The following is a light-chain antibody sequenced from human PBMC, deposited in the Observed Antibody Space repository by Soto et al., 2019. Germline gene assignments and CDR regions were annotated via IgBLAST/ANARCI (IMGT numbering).Light chain of an antibody. CDR3: SSYTSSSTLV. CDR1: SSDVGGYNY. CDR2: EVA. Sequence: QSALTQPASVSGSPGQSITISCTGTSSDVGGYNYVSWYQLHPGKVPKLMIYEVANRPSGVSNRFSGSKSGNTASLTISGLQAEDEAVYYCSSYTSSSTLVFGTGTKFTVL. V-gene: IGLV2-14*01. J-gene: IGLJ1*01.